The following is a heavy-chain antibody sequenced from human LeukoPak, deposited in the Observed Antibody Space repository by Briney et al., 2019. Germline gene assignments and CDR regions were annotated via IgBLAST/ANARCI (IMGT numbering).Heavy chain of an antibody. CDR2: ISGSGGST. CDR1: GFIFRSYV. V-gene: IGHV3-23*01. D-gene: IGHD3-22*01. Sequence: GGSLRLSCVASGFIFRSYVMSWVRQAPGKGLEWVSTISGSGGSTYYADSVKGRSTISRDNSKNTLYLQMNSLRAEDTAVYYCAKDYYYDSSGYCFDYWGQGTLVTVSS. J-gene: IGHJ4*02. CDR3: AKDYYYDSSGYCFDY.